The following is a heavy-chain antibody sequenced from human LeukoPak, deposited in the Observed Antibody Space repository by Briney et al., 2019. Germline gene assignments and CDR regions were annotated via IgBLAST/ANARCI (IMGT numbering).Heavy chain of an antibody. J-gene: IGHJ4*02. Sequence: GGSLRPSCAASGFIFSDYWMSWVRQTPGRGLEWVANINRNGREIYYVDSVKGRFTISRDNAKDSLYLQMSSLRAEDTAVYYCMTSSSARGGFDSWGLGTLVTVSS. CDR1: GFIFSDYW. V-gene: IGHV3-7*01. CDR2: INRNGREI. D-gene: IGHD6-19*01. CDR3: MTSSSARGGFDS.